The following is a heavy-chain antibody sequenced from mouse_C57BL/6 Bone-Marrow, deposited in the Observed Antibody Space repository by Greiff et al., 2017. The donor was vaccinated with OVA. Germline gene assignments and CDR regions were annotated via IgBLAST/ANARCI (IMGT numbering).Heavy chain of an antibody. CDR3: ARDGDYYGSRPYWYFDV. D-gene: IGHD1-1*01. CDR2: ISDGGSYT. V-gene: IGHV5-4*01. J-gene: IGHJ1*03. CDR1: GFTFSSYA. Sequence: EVMLVESGGGLVKPGGSLKLSCAASGFTFSSYAMSWVRQTPEKRLEWVATISDGGSYTYYPDNVKGRFTISRDNAKNNLYLQMSHLKSEDTAMYYCARDGDYYGSRPYWYFDVWGTGTTVTVSS.